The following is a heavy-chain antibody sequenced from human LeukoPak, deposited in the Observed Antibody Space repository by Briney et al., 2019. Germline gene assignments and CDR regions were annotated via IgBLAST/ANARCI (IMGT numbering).Heavy chain of an antibody. J-gene: IGHJ4*02. CDR1: GFTFSGDT. V-gene: IGHV3-23*01. CDR2: ISGSGITT. D-gene: IGHD3-3*01. Sequence: PGGFLRLSCAASGFTFSGDTMNWVRQAPGKGPEWVSSISGSGITTNYADSVKGRFTISREYSNNTLYLQMSSLRAEDTAIYYCAKETALVGGHAAIFDHWGQGTLVTVSS. CDR3: AKETALVGGHAAIFDH.